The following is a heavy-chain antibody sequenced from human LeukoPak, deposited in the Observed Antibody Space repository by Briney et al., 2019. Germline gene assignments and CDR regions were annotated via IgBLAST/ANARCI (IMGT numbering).Heavy chain of an antibody. CDR1: GFTFSSYS. J-gene: IGHJ4*02. Sequence: GGSLRLSCAASGFTFSSYSMNWVRQAPGKGLEWVSSISSSSSYIYYADSVKGRFTISRDNSKNTLYLQMNSLRAEDTAVYYCAKASELEPRNLDYWGQGTLVTVSS. V-gene: IGHV3-21*01. D-gene: IGHD1-1*01. CDR2: ISSSSSYI. CDR3: AKASELEPRNLDY.